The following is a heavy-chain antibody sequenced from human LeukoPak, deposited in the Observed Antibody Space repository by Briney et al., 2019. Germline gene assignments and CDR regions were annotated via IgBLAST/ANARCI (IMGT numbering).Heavy chain of an antibody. Sequence: SETLSLTCTVSGGSISSGDYYWSWIRQPPGRGLEWIGYIYDRGRTSYHPALKSQVTISVDTPKNHFSLKLSSVTAADTAVYYWARACGSWPDYWGQGTLVTVSS. V-gene: IGHV4-30-4*08. D-gene: IGHD6-13*01. CDR3: ARACGSWPDY. CDR1: GGSISSGDYY. J-gene: IGHJ4*02. CDR2: IYDRGRT.